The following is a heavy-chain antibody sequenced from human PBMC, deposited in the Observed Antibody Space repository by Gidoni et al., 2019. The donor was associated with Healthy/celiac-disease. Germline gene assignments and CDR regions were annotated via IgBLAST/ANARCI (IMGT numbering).Heavy chain of an antibody. Sequence: QLQLQESGPGLVKPSETLSLTCTVSGGSISSSSYYWGWIRPPPGKGLEWIGSIYYSGSTYYNPSLKSRVTISVDTSKNQFSLKLSSVTAADTAVYYCARSTTGTTGSFDYWGQGTLVTVSS. V-gene: IGHV4-39*01. CDR3: ARSTTGTTGSFDY. CDR1: GGSISSSSYY. D-gene: IGHD1-1*01. J-gene: IGHJ4*02. CDR2: IYYSGST.